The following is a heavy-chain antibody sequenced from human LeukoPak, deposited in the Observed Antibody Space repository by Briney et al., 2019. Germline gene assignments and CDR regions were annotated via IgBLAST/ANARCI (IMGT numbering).Heavy chain of an antibody. V-gene: IGHV1-69*13. Sequence: SVKVSCKASGGTFSSYAISWVRQAPGQGLEWMGGIIPIFGTANYAQKFQGRVTITADESTSTAYMELSRLRSDDTAVYYCARDRNWNYDYWGQGTLVTVSS. D-gene: IGHD1-1*01. CDR3: ARDRNWNYDY. CDR1: GGTFSSYA. J-gene: IGHJ4*02. CDR2: IIPIFGTA.